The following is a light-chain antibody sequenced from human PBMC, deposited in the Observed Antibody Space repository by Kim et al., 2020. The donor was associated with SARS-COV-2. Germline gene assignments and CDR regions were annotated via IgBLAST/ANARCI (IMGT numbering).Light chain of an antibody. CDR1: ALPKQY. CDR2: KDS. V-gene: IGLV3-25*03. CDR3: QSADSSGTYRV. Sequence: SYELTQPPSVSVSPGQTARITCSGDALPKQYAYWYQQKPGQAPVLVIYKDSERPPGIPERFSGSSSGTTVTLTISGVQAEDEADYYCQSADSSGTYRVFGGGTQLTVL. J-gene: IGLJ3*02.